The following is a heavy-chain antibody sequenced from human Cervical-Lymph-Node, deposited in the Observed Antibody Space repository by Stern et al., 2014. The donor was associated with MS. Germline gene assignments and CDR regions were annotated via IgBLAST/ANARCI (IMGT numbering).Heavy chain of an antibody. Sequence: QVQLVQSGAEMQQPGASVKVSCKASGYTFTDYYMHWVRQAPGQGLEWMGWINPDNGDPDSLQKFQGRVTMTRDTSISTAYMEISRLKSDDAAIYYCARQNSGMDVWGQGTTVTVSS. V-gene: IGHV1-2*02. J-gene: IGHJ6*02. CDR2: INPDNGDP. CDR3: ARQNSGMDV. CDR1: GYTFTDYY.